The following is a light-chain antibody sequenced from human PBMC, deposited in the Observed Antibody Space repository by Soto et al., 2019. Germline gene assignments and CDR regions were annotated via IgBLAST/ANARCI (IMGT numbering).Light chain of an antibody. J-gene: IGKJ5*01. V-gene: IGKV1-39*01. CDR2: AAS. Sequence: DIHITHSPSSRSSSVVYIFTVTCLSSQSISNDLNWYQQKPGKAPKLLIYAASSLQSGVPSRFSGSASGTDFTLTISSLQPDDFATYYCQQSYSTPPITFGQGTRLEI. CDR3: QQSYSTPPIT. CDR1: QSISND.